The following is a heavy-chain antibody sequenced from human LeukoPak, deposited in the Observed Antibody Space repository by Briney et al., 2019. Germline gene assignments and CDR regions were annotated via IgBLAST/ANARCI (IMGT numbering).Heavy chain of an antibody. CDR3: ARGSQLKGFDY. Sequence: SETLSLTCTVSGGSISSSRYYWAWIRQPPGKGLGWIGNIYYSGNTYHNPSLKSRVTISVDTSKNQFSLKLSSVTAADTAVYYCARGSQLKGFDYWGQGTLVTVSS. V-gene: IGHV4-39*01. J-gene: IGHJ4*02. CDR2: IYYSGNT. D-gene: IGHD1-1*01. CDR1: GGSISSSRYY.